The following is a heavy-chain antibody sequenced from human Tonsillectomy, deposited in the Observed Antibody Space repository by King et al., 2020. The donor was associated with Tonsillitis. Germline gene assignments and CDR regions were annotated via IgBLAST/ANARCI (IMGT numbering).Heavy chain of an antibody. CDR1: DFTVNTNY. J-gene: IGHJ3*01. CDR3: ASGPYGSRWSLFAFDL. D-gene: IGHD6-13*01. Sequence: VQLVESGGGLIQPGGSLRLSCAASDFTVNTNYMSWVRQAPGKGLEWVSVIYTGGTTYYADSVKGRFTISRDNSNNTLYLQMNNLKAEDTAIYYCASGPYGSRWSLFAFDLWGQGTMVTVSS. V-gene: IGHV3-53*01. CDR2: IYTGGTT.